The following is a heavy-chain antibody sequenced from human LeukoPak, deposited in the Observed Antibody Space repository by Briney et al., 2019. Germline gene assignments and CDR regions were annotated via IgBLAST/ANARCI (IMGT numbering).Heavy chain of an antibody. CDR1: GFTFSDYY. D-gene: IGHD6-13*01. CDR3: AREHGYTSSWYVDY. Sequence: GGSLRLSCAASGFTFSDYYMSWIRQAPGKGQEWVSYISSSGSTIYYADCVKGQFTISRDNAKNSLYLQMNSLRAEDTAVYYCAREHGYTSSWYVDYWGQGTLVTVSS. V-gene: IGHV3-11*04. J-gene: IGHJ4*02. CDR2: ISSSGSTI.